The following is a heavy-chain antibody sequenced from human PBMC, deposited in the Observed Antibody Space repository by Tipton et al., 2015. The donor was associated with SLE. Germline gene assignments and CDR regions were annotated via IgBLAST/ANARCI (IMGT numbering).Heavy chain of an antibody. V-gene: IGHV1-69*09. CDR3: AKDRSYAEYFHH. J-gene: IGHJ1*01. CDR2: IIPILGIA. Sequence: QLVQSGAEVKKPGSSVKVSCKASGGTFSSYTISWVRQAPGQGLEWMGRIIPILGIANYAQKFQGRVTITADKSTSTAYMELNSLRAEDTAVYYCAKDRSYAEYFHHWGQGTLVTVSS. CDR1: GGTFSSYT.